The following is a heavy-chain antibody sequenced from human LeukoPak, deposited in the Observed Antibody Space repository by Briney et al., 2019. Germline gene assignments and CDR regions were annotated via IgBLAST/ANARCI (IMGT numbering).Heavy chain of an antibody. V-gene: IGHV3-30*03. Sequence: GGSLRLSCAASGFTFSSYGIHWVRQAPGKGLEWVAFTSYDGTYKYYADSVKGRFTISRDNSKNTLYLQMNSLRAEDTAVYYCARGDDYYGSGSYYFDYWGQGTLVTVSS. CDR1: GFTFSSYG. CDR3: ARGDDYYGSGSYYFDY. CDR2: TSYDGTYK. J-gene: IGHJ4*02. D-gene: IGHD3-10*01.